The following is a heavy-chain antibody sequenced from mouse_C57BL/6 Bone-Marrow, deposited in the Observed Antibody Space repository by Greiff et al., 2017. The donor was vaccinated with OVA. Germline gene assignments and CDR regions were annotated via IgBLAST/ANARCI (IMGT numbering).Heavy chain of an antibody. CDR3: ARWDTTVVGDY. D-gene: IGHD1-1*01. CDR2: IYPRSGNT. J-gene: IGHJ2*01. V-gene: IGHV1-81*01. Sequence: QVQLKESGAELARPGASVKLSCKASGYTFTSYGISWVKQRTGQGLEWIGEIYPRSGNTYYNEKFKGKATLTADKSSSTAYMELRSLTSEDSAVYFCARWDTTVVGDYWGQGTTLTVSS. CDR1: GYTFTSYG.